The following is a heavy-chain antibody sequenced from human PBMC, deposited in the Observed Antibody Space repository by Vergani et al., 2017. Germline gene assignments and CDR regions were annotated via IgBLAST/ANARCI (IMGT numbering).Heavy chain of an antibody. Sequence: EVQLLESGGGLVQPGGSLRLSCAASGFTFRSYAMSWVRQAPGKGLEWVSAISGSGGSTYYADSVKGRFTISRDNSKNTLYLQMNSLRAEDTAVYYCAKDPDIVVVRGYFQHWGQGTLVTVSS. V-gene: IGHV3-23*01. CDR1: GFTFRSYA. CDR3: AKDPDIVVVRGYFQH. J-gene: IGHJ1*01. D-gene: IGHD2-2*01. CDR2: ISGSGGST.